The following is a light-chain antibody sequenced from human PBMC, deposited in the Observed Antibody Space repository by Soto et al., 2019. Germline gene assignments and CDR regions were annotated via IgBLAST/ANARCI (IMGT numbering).Light chain of an antibody. CDR3: SSYTSSSTLE. Sequence: SALTQPASVSGSPGQSITISCTGTSSDVGGYNSVSWYQQHPGKAPKLMIYDVSNRPSGVSNRFSGSKSGNTASLTISGLQAEDEADYYCSSYTSSSTLEFGGGTKLTVL. CDR1: SSDVGGYNS. V-gene: IGLV2-14*01. CDR2: DVS. J-gene: IGLJ2*01.